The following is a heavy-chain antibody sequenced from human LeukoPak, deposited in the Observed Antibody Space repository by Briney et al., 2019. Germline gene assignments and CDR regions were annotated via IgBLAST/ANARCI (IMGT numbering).Heavy chain of an antibody. V-gene: IGHV3-21*01. Sequence: TGGSLRLSCAASGFTFSSYSRNWVRQAPGKGLEWVSSISSSSSYIYYADSVKGRFTISRDNAKNSLYLQMNSLRAEDTAVYYCARDYGNPRHFDYWGQGTLVTVSS. D-gene: IGHD4-11*01. CDR2: ISSSSSYI. CDR3: ARDYGNPRHFDY. J-gene: IGHJ4*02. CDR1: GFTFSSYS.